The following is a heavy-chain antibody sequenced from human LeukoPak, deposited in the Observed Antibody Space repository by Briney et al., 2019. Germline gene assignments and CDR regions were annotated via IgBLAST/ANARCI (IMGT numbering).Heavy chain of an antibody. CDR1: GGSISSYY. D-gene: IGHD3-10*01. CDR3: ARLVRIEPMVRGKGMDV. Sequence: SETLSLTCTVSGGSISSYYWSWIRQPPGKGLEWIGYIYYSGSTNYNPSLKSRVTISVDTSKNQFSLKLSSVTAADTAVYYCARLVRIEPMVRGKGMDVWGKGTTVTVSS. J-gene: IGHJ6*03. CDR2: IYYSGST. V-gene: IGHV4-59*12.